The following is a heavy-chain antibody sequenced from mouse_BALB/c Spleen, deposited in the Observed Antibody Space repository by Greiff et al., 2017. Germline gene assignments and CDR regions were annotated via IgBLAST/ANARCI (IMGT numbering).Heavy chain of an antibody. CDR2: IYPGNSDT. D-gene: IGHD4-1*01. CDR1: GYTFTSYW. Sequence: EVQLQQSGTVLARPGASVKMSCKASGYTFTSYWMHWVKQRPGQGLEWIGAIYPGNSDTSYNQKFKGKAKLTAVTSTSTAYMELSSLTNEDSAVYYCTVTGTPAWFAYWGQGTLVTVSA. J-gene: IGHJ3*01. CDR3: TVTGTPAWFAY. V-gene: IGHV1-5*01.